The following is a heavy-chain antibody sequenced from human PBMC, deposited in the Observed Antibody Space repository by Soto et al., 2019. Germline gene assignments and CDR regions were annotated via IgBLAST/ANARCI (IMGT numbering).Heavy chain of an antibody. J-gene: IGHJ4*02. V-gene: IGHV3-23*01. CDR3: AKYSTSWRGGQFDY. D-gene: IGHD6-13*01. Sequence: EVQLLESGGGLVQPGGSLRLSCAASGFTFSSYAMSWVRQAPGKGLEWVLAVSSSGGSTYYADSVKGRFTISRDNSKXXXXXXXXXXXXXXXAVYYCAKYSTSWRGGQFDYWGQGTLVTVSS. CDR2: VSSSGGST. CDR1: GFTFSSYA.